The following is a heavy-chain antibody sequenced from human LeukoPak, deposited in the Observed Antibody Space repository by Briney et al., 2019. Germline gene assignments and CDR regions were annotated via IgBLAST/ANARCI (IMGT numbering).Heavy chain of an antibody. D-gene: IGHD6-13*01. J-gene: IGHJ4*02. V-gene: IGHV1-46*01. CDR1: GYTFTSQY. CDR3: ARALAAARSSEDY. Sequence: GASVKVSCKASGYTFTSQYVHWVRQAPGQGLEWLGIINPSGGSTSYAQKFQGRVTMTRDTSTSTVYMELSSLRSEDTAVYYCARALAAARSSEDYWGQGTLVTVSS. CDR2: INPSGGST.